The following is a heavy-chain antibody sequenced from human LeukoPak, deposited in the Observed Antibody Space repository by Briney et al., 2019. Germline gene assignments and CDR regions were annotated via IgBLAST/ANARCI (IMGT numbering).Heavy chain of an antibody. Sequence: SQTLSLTCAVSGGSISSGGYSWSWIRQPPGKGLEWIGYIYHSGSTYYNPSLKSRVTISVDRSKNQFSLKLSSVTAADTAVYYCARDNGEYFDYWGQGTLVTVSS. V-gene: IGHV4-30-2*01. J-gene: IGHJ4*02. CDR2: IYHSGST. CDR3: ARDNGEYFDY. CDR1: GGSISSGGYS. D-gene: IGHD3-10*01.